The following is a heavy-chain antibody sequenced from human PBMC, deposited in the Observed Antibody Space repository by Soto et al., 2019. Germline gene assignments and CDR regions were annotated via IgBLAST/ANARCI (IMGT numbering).Heavy chain of an antibody. CDR1: GFTFSSYG. CDR2: ISYDGSNK. J-gene: IGHJ5*02. V-gene: IGHV3-30*18. Sequence: QVQLVESGGGVVQPGRSLRLSCAASGFTFSSYGMHWVRQAPGKGLEWVAVISYDGSNKYYADSVKGRFTISRDNSKNKLYLQMNSLRAEDTAVYYCAKARSGSGNYNWFDPWGQGTLVTVSS. CDR3: AKARSGSGNYNWFDP. D-gene: IGHD1-26*01.